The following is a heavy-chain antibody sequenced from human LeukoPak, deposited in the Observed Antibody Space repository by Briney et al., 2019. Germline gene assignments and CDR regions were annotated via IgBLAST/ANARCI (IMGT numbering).Heavy chain of an antibody. CDR2: IIPIFGTA. V-gene: IGHV1-69*01. D-gene: IGHD3-10*01. J-gene: IGHJ4*02. Sequence: SVKVSCTASGGTFSSYAISWVRQAPGQGLEWMGGIIPIFGTANYAQKFQGRVTITADESTSTAYMELSSLRSEDTAVYYCARVDYSDSGSGSPQHHFGYWGQGTLVTVSS. CDR3: ARVDYSDSGSGSPQHHFGY. CDR1: GGTFSSYA.